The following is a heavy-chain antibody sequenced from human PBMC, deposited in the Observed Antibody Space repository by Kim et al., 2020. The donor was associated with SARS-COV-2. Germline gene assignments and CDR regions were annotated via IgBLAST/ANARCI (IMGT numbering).Heavy chain of an antibody. CDR1: GFTFSSYG. D-gene: IGHD3-22*01. J-gene: IGHJ6*02. Sequence: GGSLRLSCAASGFTFSSYGMHWVRQAPGKGLEWVAVISYDGSNKYYADSVKGRFTISRDNSKNTLYLQMNSLRAEDTAVYYCAIGGYSYYYYYYGMDVWGQGTTVTVSS. CDR2: ISYDGSNK. CDR3: AIGGYSYYYYYYGMDV. V-gene: IGHV3-30*03.